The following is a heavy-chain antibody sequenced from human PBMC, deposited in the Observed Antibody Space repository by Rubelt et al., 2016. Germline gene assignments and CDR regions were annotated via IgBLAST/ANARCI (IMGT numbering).Heavy chain of an antibody. Sequence: QLQLQESGPGLVKPSETLSLTCTVSGGSISSSSYYWGWIRQPPGKGLEWIGSIYYSGSTYYNPSLKSRVTIPVDTSKNQFSLKLSSVTAADTAVYYCARADYYDRSGYHNWFDPWGQGTLVTVSS. CDR3: ARADYYDRSGYHNWFDP. CDR2: IYYSGST. CDR1: GGSISSSSYY. D-gene: IGHD3-22*01. V-gene: IGHV4-39*01. J-gene: IGHJ5*02.